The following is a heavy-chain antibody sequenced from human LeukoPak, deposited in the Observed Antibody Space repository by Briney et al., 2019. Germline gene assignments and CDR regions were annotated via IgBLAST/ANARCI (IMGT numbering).Heavy chain of an antibody. Sequence: GGSLRLSCAASGFTFSSYAMSWVRQAPGKGLEWVSAISRGGTTYYADSVMGRFTISRDNSKNTLYLQMNSLRAEDTAVYYCARGLIVDYWGQGTLVSVSS. CDR3: ARGLIVDY. D-gene: IGHD2/OR15-2a*01. CDR2: ISRGGTT. J-gene: IGHJ4*02. V-gene: IGHV3-23*01. CDR1: GFTFSSYA.